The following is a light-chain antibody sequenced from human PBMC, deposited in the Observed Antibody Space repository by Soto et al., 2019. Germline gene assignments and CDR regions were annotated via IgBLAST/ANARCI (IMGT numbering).Light chain of an antibody. CDR3: QQYGSSVQ. CDR1: QSVTSKY. J-gene: IGKJ4*01. Sequence: IVLTQSPDTLSLSPGERATLSCRASQSVTSKYLAWYQQKPGQAPRLLIHGASNRATGIPDRFSGSGSGTDFPLTISRLEPEDFALYYCQQYGSSVQFGGGTKVEIK. CDR2: GAS. V-gene: IGKV3-20*01.